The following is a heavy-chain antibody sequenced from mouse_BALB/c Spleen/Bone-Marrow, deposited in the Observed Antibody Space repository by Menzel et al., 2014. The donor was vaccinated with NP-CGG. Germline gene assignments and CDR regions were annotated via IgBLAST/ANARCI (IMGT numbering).Heavy chain of an antibody. CDR1: GFTFSSFG. D-gene: IGHD2-2*01. V-gene: IGHV5-17*02. CDR3: ARSPYGYDGRDY. Sequence: EVQREESGGGLVQPGGSRKLSCAASGFTFSSFGMHWVRQAPEKGLEWVAYISSGSSTIYYADTVKGRFTISRDNPKNTLFLQMTSLRSEDTAMYYCARSPYGYDGRDYWGQGTSVTVSS. J-gene: IGHJ4*01. CDR2: ISSGSSTI.